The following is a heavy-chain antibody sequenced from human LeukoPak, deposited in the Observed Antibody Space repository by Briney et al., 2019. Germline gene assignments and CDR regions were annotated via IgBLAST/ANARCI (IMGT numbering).Heavy chain of an antibody. Sequence: PGGSLRLSCAASGFTFSSYGMYWVRQAPGKGLEWVAVISYHGSNKYYADSVKGRFTISRDNSKNTLCLQMNSLRAEDTAVYYCARDPSAVADTFYFDYWGQGTLVTVSS. D-gene: IGHD6-19*01. J-gene: IGHJ4*02. CDR1: GFTFSSYG. V-gene: IGHV3-30*03. CDR2: ISYHGSNK. CDR3: ARDPSAVADTFYFDY.